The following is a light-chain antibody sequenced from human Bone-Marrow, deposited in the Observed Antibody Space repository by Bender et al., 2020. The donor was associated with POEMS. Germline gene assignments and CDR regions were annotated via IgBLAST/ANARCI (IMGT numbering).Light chain of an antibody. V-gene: IGLV1-40*01. CDR3: QSYDSSLSGWYV. J-gene: IGLJ1*01. CDR2: GNS. Sequence: QSVLTQPPSVSGAPGQRVTISCTGSSSNIGAGYDVHWYQQLPGTAPKLLFYGNSNRPSGVPDRFSGSMSGTSASLSIAGLQAEDEADYYCQSYDSSLSGWYVFGTGTKVTIL. CDR1: SSNIGAGYD.